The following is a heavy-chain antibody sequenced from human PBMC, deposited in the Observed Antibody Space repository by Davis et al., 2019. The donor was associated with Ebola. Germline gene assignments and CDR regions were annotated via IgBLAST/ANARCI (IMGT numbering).Heavy chain of an antibody. CDR3: GGYY. CDR1: GFTFSSYG. CDR2: IQYDGSNK. V-gene: IGHV3-30*02. J-gene: IGHJ4*02. Sequence: GESLKISCAASGFTFSSYGMHWVRQAPGKGLEWVAFIQYDGSNKYYADSVKGRFTISRDNSKNMLYLQMNSLRAEDTAVYFYGGYYWGQGTLVTVSS. D-gene: IGHD3-16*01.